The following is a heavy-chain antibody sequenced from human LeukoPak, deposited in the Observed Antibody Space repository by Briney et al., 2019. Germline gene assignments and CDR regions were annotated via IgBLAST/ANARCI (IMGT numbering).Heavy chain of an antibody. Sequence: SETLSLTCIVSGGSISTSAYYWGWIRQPPGEGLQWIGSIYYSGSTYYNPSLKSRVTISVDTSKNQFSLKLSSVTAADTAVYYCARHDDQWELLHDAFDIWGQGTMVTVSS. D-gene: IGHD1-26*01. CDR2: IYYSGST. CDR3: ARHDDQWELLHDAFDI. J-gene: IGHJ3*02. V-gene: IGHV4-39*01. CDR1: GGSISTSAYY.